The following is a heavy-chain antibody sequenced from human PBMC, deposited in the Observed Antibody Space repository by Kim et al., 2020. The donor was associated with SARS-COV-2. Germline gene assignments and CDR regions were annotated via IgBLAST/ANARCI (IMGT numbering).Heavy chain of an antibody. CDR3: ARVALLESSFFWMLNPAVAGATCFDY. CDR1: GGSISSGGYY. CDR2: IYYSGST. V-gene: IGHV4-31*03. D-gene: IGHD6-19*01. Sequence: SETLSLTCTVSGGSISSGGYYWSWIRQHPGKGLEWNGYIYYSGSTYYNPSLKSRVTISVDTSKNQFSLKLSSVTAADTAVYYCARVALLESSFFWMLNPAVAGATCFDYWGQGTLVTVSS. J-gene: IGHJ4*02.